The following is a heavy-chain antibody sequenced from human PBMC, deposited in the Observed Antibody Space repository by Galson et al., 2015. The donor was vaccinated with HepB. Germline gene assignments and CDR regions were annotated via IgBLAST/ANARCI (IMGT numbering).Heavy chain of an antibody. Sequence: VKVSCKASGYTFTSYGISWVRQAPGQGLEWMGWISAYNGNTNYAQKLQGRVTMTTDTSTSTAYMELRSLRSDDTAVYYCARPLGYDILTGYYSPWAPGYWGQGTLVTVSS. V-gene: IGHV1-18*01. CDR2: ISAYNGNT. CDR3: ARPLGYDILTGYYSPWAPGY. CDR1: GYTFTSYG. D-gene: IGHD3-9*01. J-gene: IGHJ4*02.